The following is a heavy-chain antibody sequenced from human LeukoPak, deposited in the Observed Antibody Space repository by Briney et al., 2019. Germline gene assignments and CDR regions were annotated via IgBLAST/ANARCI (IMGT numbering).Heavy chain of an antibody. J-gene: IGHJ4*02. V-gene: IGHV3-7*01. D-gene: IGHD6-13*01. CDR2: IKQDGSER. Sequence: GGSLRLSCAASGFTFSSYAMHWVRQAPGMGLEWVANIKQDGSERYYVDSVKGRFTISRDNAKNSLYLQMNSLRAEDTAVYYCARAQPYSSSWYYFDYWGQGTLVTVSS. CDR3: ARAQPYSSSWYYFDY. CDR1: GFTFSSYA.